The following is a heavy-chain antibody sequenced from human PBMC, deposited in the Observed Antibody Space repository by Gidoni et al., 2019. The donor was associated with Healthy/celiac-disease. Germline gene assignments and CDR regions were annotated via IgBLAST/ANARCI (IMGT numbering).Heavy chain of an antibody. CDR1: GGSFSGYY. CDR3: ARGNIVVVPAAIPGVQYYYYGMDV. Sequence: QVQLQQWGAGLLKPSETLSLTCAVYGGSFSGYYWGWIRQPPGKGLEWIGESNHSGSTNYNPSLKSRVTISVDTSKNQFSLKLSSVTAADTAVYYCARGNIVVVPAAIPGVQYYYYGMDVWGQGTTVTVSS. CDR2: SNHSGST. D-gene: IGHD2-2*02. V-gene: IGHV4-34*01. J-gene: IGHJ6*02.